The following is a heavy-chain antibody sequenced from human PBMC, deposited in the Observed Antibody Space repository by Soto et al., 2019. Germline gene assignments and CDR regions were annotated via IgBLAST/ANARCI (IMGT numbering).Heavy chain of an antibody. CDR3: ARQITYYDFWSGYPYYYMDV. V-gene: IGHV4-39*01. CDR1: GGSISSSSYY. J-gene: IGHJ6*03. D-gene: IGHD3-3*01. CDR2: IYYGGST. Sequence: PSETLSLTCTVSGGSISSSSYYWGWIRQPPGKGLEWIGSIYYGGSTYYNPSLKSRVTISVDTSKNQFSLKLSSVTAADTAVYYCARQITYYDFWSGYPYYYMDVWGKGTTVTVSS.